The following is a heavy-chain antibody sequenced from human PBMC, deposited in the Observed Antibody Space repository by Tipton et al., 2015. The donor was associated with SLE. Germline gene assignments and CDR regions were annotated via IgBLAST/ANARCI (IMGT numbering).Heavy chain of an antibody. J-gene: IGHJ4*02. V-gene: IGHV3-66*01. D-gene: IGHD3-22*01. CDR1: GFSVSSNF. CDR2: IYSSGTP. CDR3: ARNGAGYYSAGYFDY. Sequence: SLRLSCAVSGFSVSSNFMSWVRQAPGKGLEWLSVIYSSGTPYYAESVKGKFTISRDNSRNTLFLQIDSLGLEDTAVYYCARNGAGYYSAGYFDYWGPGTLVSVS.